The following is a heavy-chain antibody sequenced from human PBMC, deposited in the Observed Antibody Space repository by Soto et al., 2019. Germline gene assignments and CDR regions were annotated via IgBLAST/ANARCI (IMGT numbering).Heavy chain of an antibody. Sequence: SETLSLTCTVSGGSISSSSYYWGWIRQPPGKGLEWIGSIYYSGSTYYNPSLKSRVTISVDTSKNQFSLKLSSVTAADTAVYYCAMTAARGALTYYYYGVDVWGQGTTVTVSS. J-gene: IGHJ6*02. V-gene: IGHV4-39*01. CDR1: GGSISSSSYY. D-gene: IGHD6-6*01. CDR2: IYYSGST. CDR3: AMTAARGALTYYYYGVDV.